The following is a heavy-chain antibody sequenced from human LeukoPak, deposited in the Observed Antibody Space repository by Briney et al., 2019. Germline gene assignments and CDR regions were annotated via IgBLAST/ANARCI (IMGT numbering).Heavy chain of an antibody. Sequence: ASVKDSCKASEGTFSSYAISWVRQAPGQGLEWMGGIIPIFGTANYAQKFQGRVTITADESTSTAYMELSSLRSEDTAVYYCARATHGYSSGWYAYWGQGTLVTVSS. V-gene: IGHV1-69*13. D-gene: IGHD6-19*01. CDR1: EGTFSSYA. CDR2: IIPIFGTA. CDR3: ARATHGYSSGWYAY. J-gene: IGHJ4*02.